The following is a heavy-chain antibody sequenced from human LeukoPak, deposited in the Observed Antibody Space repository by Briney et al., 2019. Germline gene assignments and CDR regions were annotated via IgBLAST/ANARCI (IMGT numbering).Heavy chain of an antibody. Sequence: GGSLRLSCAASGFTFSSYAMHWVRQAPGKGLEWVAVISYDGSNKYYADSVKGRFTISRDNSKNTLYLQMNSLRAEDTAMYYCARDLSRSYYDILTGYYYPTTFDYWGQGTLVTVSS. V-gene: IGHV3-30*01. D-gene: IGHD3-9*01. J-gene: IGHJ4*02. CDR2: ISYDGSNK. CDR1: GFTFSSYA. CDR3: ARDLSRSYYDILTGYYYPTTFDY.